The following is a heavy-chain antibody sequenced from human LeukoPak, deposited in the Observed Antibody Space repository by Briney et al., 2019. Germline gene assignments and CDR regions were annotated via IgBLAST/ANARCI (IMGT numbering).Heavy chain of an antibody. CDR1: GFTFDAFG. Sequence: PGGSLRLSCAASGFTFDAFGMTWVRQAPGKGLEWVSAIRGDAGSTGYADSVKGRFTISRDSAKNSLYLQMNSLRVEDTALYYCARVWAWGSGNYFDNWGQGTLVTVSS. CDR2: IRGDAGST. D-gene: IGHD7-27*01. V-gene: IGHV3-20*04. J-gene: IGHJ4*02. CDR3: ARVWAWGSGNYFDN.